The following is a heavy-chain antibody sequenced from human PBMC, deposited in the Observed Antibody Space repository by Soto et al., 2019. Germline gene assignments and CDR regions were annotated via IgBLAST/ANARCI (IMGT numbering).Heavy chain of an antibody. Sequence: EVQVVESGGGLVNPGGSLRLSCAASEFTFRSYSMNWVRQAPGQGLEWVSAISSSATYIYYAGSVKGRFTISRDNARSSLYLQMNSLTVEDTAVYYCARGGSGGYCTAGDCQSAMDVWGQGTTVTVSS. V-gene: IGHV3-21*01. CDR3: ARGGSGGYCTAGDCQSAMDV. D-gene: IGHD2-8*02. J-gene: IGHJ6*02. CDR1: EFTFRSYS. CDR2: ISSSATYI.